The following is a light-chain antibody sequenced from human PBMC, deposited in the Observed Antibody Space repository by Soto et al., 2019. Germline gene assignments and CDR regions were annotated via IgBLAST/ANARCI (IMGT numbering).Light chain of an antibody. J-gene: IGKJ1*01. CDR1: QDIRND. Sequence: DIQMTQSPSSLSASVGDRVTITCRPSQDIRNDLGWFQVKPGKAPKSLIYAASRLQSGVPSRFSGSGSGTEFTLTISSLQPDDFATYYCQHYNSYSEAFGQGTKVDIK. V-gene: IGKV1-17*01. CDR2: AAS. CDR3: QHYNSYSEA.